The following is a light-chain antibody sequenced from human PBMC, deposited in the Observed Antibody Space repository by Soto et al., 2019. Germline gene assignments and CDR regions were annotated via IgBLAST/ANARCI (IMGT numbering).Light chain of an antibody. J-gene: IGLJ2*01. Sequence: QSVLTQSPSVSAAPGQKVTISCSGNSSNIGKNYVSWFQQFPGTAPKLLIYDNNKRPSGIPDRFSGSNSGTSATLGITGLQTGDEADYYCDTWDSSLSAVVFGGGTKLTVL. CDR3: DTWDSSLSAVV. CDR2: DNN. V-gene: IGLV1-51*01. CDR1: SSNIGKNY.